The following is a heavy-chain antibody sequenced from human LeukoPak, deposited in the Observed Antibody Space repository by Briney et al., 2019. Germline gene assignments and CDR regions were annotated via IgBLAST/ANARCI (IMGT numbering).Heavy chain of an antibody. Sequence: KAGGSLRLSCAASGFTFSDYYMSWIRQAPGKGLEWVSYISSSGSTIYYADSVKGRFTISRDNAKNSLYLQMNSLRAEDTAVYYCARDQSKQWLAAFDYWGQGTLVTVSS. J-gene: IGHJ4*02. D-gene: IGHD6-19*01. CDR2: ISSSGSTI. V-gene: IGHV3-11*01. CDR1: GFTFSDYY. CDR3: ARDQSKQWLAAFDY.